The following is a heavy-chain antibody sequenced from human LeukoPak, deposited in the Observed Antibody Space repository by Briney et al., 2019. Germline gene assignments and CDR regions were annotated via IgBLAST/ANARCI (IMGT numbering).Heavy chain of an antibody. CDR3: ANSFYDSSGYYYPPGY. J-gene: IGHJ4*02. V-gene: IGHV1-2*02. Sequence: ASVKVSCKASGYTFTGYYMHWVRQAPGQGLEWMGWINPNSGGTNYAQKSQGRVTMTRDTSISTAYMELSRLRSDDTAVYYCANSFYDSSGYYYPPGYWGQGTLVTVSS. CDR1: GYTFTGYY. D-gene: IGHD3-22*01. CDR2: INPNSGGT.